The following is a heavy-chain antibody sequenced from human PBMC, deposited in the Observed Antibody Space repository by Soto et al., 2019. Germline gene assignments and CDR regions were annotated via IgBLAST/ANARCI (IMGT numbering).Heavy chain of an antibody. V-gene: IGHV1-18*01. CDR3: AMVDVYVTPSPQDV. J-gene: IGHJ6*02. CDR1: GYSFTRYG. CDR2: SDTYNGNT. Sequence: ASVKVSCKASGYSFTRYGIAFARQAPGQGFEWGGWSDTYNGNTNDAQNLQGRVTLTTDTSTSTAYMELTSLSSNDTAIYYCAMVDVYVTPSPQDVWGQGTTVPVSS. D-gene: IGHD3-16*01.